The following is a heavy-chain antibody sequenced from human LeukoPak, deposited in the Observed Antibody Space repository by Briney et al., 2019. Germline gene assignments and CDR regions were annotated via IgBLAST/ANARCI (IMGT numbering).Heavy chain of an antibody. CDR2: IIPIFGTA. Sequence: SVKVSCKASGGTFGSYAISWVRQAPGQGLEWMGGIIPIFGTANYAQKFQGRVTITADESTSTAYMELSSLRSEDTAVYYCARDAYCSSASCWFDIWGQGTMVTVSS. CDR3: ARDAYCSSASCWFDI. CDR1: GGTFGSYA. D-gene: IGHD2-2*01. V-gene: IGHV1-69*13. J-gene: IGHJ3*02.